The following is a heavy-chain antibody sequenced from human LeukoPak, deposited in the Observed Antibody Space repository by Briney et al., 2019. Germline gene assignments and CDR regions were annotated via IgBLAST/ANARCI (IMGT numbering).Heavy chain of an antibody. D-gene: IGHD5-24*01. CDR1: GFTSRNYW. J-gene: IGHJ5*02. CDR2: IKGDGSEK. V-gene: IGHV3-7*05. CDR3: ARASDPWLQLT. Sequence: PGGSLRLSCAASGFTSRNYWMIWVRQAPGKGLQWLGNIKGDGSEKLYADSVRGRFTISRDNAQTSLYLQMNSLRAEDTAVYYCARASDPWLQLTWGQGTLVTVSS.